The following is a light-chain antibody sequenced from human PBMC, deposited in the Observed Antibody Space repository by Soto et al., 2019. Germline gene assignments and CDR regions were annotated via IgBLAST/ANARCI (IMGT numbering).Light chain of an antibody. CDR3: QQRSYWLS. J-gene: IGKJ4*01. CDR2: EAS. V-gene: IGKV3-11*01. CDR1: QSVSNY. Sequence: EIVLTQYPATLSLSPGERATLSCRASQSVSNYLAWYQQKPGQAPRLLIYEASNRASGIPARFSGSGSGTDFTLTISSLEPEDFAVYYCQQRSYWLSFGGGTKVEIK.